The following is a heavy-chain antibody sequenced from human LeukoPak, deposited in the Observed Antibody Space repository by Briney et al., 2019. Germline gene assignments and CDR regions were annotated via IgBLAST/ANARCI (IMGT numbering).Heavy chain of an antibody. CDR2: ISWNSGSI. Sequence: GGSLRLSCAASGFTFDDYAMHWVRQAPGKGLEWVSGISWNSGSIGYADSVKGRFTISRDNAKNSLYLQMNSLRAEDTALYYCAKGGGATTPHFDYWGQGTLVTVSS. J-gene: IGHJ4*02. V-gene: IGHV3-9*01. D-gene: IGHD1-26*01. CDR3: AKGGGATTPHFDY. CDR1: GFTFDDYA.